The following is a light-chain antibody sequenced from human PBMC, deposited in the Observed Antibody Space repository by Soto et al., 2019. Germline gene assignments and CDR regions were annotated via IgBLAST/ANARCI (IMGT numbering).Light chain of an antibody. CDR2: KVS. CDR1: SSDGDF. CDR3: TSYVGNDIWV. Sequence: QSALTQPASVSGSPRQSITISCTGTSSDGDFVSWYQQRPGNAPKLMIYKVSNRPSGVSNRFSGSKSGNTASLTISGLQAEDEADYYCTSYVGNDIWVFGGGTKLTVL. V-gene: IGLV2-14*01. J-gene: IGLJ3*02.